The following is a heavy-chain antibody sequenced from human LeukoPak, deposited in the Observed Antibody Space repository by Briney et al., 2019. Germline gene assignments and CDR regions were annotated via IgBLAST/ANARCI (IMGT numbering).Heavy chain of an antibody. Sequence: GGSLRLSCAASGFTFSSYSMNWVRQAPGKGLEWVSYISSSSSTIYYADSVKGRFTISRDNAKNSLYLQMNSLRAEDTAVYYCAREEAGGVDYWGQGTLVTVSS. J-gene: IGHJ4*02. CDR1: GFTFSSYS. D-gene: IGHD3-10*01. V-gene: IGHV3-48*04. CDR3: AREEAGGVDY. CDR2: ISSSSSTI.